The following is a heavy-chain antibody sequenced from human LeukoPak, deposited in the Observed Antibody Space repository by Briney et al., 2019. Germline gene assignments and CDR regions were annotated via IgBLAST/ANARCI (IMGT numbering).Heavy chain of an antibody. CDR2: ISSGGTTI. V-gene: IGHV3-48*04. J-gene: IGHJ6*03. CDR1: GFTFSVYG. CDR3: VRDFEVPAAAPDYYYFYYMDV. Sequence: GGSLRLSCAVSGFTFSVYGMNWVRQAPGKGLEWLSHISSGGTTIYYADSVKGRFTVSRDNVENSLFLQMNSLRVDDTAVYYCVRDFEVPAAAPDYYYFYYMDVWGAGTTVTVSS. D-gene: IGHD2-2*01.